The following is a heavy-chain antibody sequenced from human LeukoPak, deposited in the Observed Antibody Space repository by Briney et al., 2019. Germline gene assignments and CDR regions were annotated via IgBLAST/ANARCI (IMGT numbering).Heavy chain of an antibody. J-gene: IGHJ4*02. CDR3: ARGDVLGFLEWLSDY. V-gene: IGHV1-2*04. D-gene: IGHD3-3*01. CDR1: GYTFTGYY. Sequence: ASVKVSCKASGYTFTGYYMHWVRQAPGQGLEWMGWINPNSGGTNYAQKFQGWVTMTRDTSISTAYMELSRLRSDDTAVYYCARGDVLGFLEWLSDYWGQGTLVTVSS. CDR2: INPNSGGT.